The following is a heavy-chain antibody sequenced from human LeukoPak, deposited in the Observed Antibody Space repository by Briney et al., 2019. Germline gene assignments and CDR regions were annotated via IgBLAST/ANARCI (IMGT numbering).Heavy chain of an antibody. CDR1: GFTFDDYA. CDR3: AKDWIQLSSYYYGMDV. D-gene: IGHD5-18*01. J-gene: IGHJ6*02. CDR2: ISWNSGSI. Sequence: GGSLRLSCAASGFTFDDYAMHWVRQAPGKGLEWVSGISWNSGSIGYADSVKGRFTISRDNAKNSLYLQMNSLRAEDTALYYCAKDWIQLSSYYYGMDVWGQGTTVTVSS. V-gene: IGHV3-9*01.